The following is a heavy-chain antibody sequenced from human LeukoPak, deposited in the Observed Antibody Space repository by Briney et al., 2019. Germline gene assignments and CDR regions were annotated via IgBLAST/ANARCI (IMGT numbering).Heavy chain of an antibody. D-gene: IGHD1-26*01. V-gene: IGHV5-51*01. J-gene: IGHJ4*02. CDR1: GYSFTSYW. Sequence: LGESLKISCKGSGYSFTSYWIAWVRQLPGKGLEWMGIIYPGDSDTRYSPSFQGQVTISADRASSTAYLQWSSLKSSDTVMYYCARLGVGATYFDYWGQGTLVTVSS. CDR3: ARLGVGATYFDY. CDR2: IYPGDSDT.